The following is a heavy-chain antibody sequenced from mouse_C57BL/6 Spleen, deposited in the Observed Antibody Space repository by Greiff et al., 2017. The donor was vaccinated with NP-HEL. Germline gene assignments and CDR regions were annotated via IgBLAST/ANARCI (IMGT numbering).Heavy chain of an antibody. CDR1: GYTFTSYW. Sequence: VQLQQPGAELVKPGASVKLSCKASGYTFTSYWMHWVKQRPGQGLEWIGMIHPNSGSTNYNEKFKSKATLTVDKSSSTAYMQLSSLTSEDSAVYYCARSSYYYGSSLYWYFDVWGTGTTVTVSS. CDR3: ARSSYYYGSSLYWYFDV. CDR2: IHPNSGST. V-gene: IGHV1-64*01. J-gene: IGHJ1*03. D-gene: IGHD1-1*01.